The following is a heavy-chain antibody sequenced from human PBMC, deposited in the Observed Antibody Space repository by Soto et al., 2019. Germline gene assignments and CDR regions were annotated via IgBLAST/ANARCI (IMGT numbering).Heavy chain of an antibody. J-gene: IGHJ5*02. D-gene: IGHD6-19*01. CDR2: IIPKFGTT. Sequence: ASVKVSCKVSGGTFSTYPINWVRQAPGQGLEFMGGIIPKFGTTNYAQKFRGTVTITADESTSTAYMELNNLRSEDTAVYYCARGDENSTGWYIWFDPWGQGTLVTVSS. V-gene: IGHV1-69*13. CDR3: ARGDENSTGWYIWFDP. CDR1: GGTFSTYP.